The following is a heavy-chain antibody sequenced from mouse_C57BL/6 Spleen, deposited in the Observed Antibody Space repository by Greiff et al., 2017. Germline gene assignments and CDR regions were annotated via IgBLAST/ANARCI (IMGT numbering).Heavy chain of an antibody. V-gene: IGHV1-62-2*01. CDR2: FYPGSGSI. D-gene: IGHD1-3*01. CDR3: ARHTKMPQWSLGFAY. J-gene: IGHJ3*01. CDR1: GYTFTEYT. Sequence: QVQLKQSGAELAKPGASVKLSCKASGYTFTEYTIHWVKQRSGQGLEWIGCFYPGSGSIKYNEKFKDKATLTADKSSSTVYMELSRWTSEDSAVYVCARHTKMPQWSLGFAYWGQGTLVTVSA.